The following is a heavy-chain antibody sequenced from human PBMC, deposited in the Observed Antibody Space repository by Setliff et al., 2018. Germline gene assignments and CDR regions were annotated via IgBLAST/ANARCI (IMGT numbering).Heavy chain of an antibody. V-gene: IGHV4-38-2*02. CDR2: FFHTGNT. CDR3: ARHLWGRYMAESSDYFDY. Sequence: PSETLSLTCTVSGYSISSGYYWGWIRQPTGKGLEWLGSFFHTGNTYYNPSLEGRVTISADTSNNQFSLKLSSVTAADTAVYYCARHLWGRYMAESSDYFDYWGQGSRVTVS. J-gene: IGHJ4*02. D-gene: IGHD3-3*02. CDR1: GYSISSGYY.